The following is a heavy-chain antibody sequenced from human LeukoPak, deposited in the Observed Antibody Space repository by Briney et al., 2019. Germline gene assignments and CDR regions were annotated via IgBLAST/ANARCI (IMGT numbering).Heavy chain of an antibody. Sequence: SETLSLTCTVSGYSISSGYYWGWIRQPPGKGPEWIGSIYHSGSTYYNPSLKSRVTISVDTSKNQFSLKLSSVTAADTAVYYCATRPYCSSTSCYPEGYFDYWGQGTLVTVSS. CDR1: GYSISSGYY. CDR2: IYHSGST. J-gene: IGHJ4*02. D-gene: IGHD2-2*01. CDR3: ATRPYCSSTSCYPEGYFDY. V-gene: IGHV4-38-2*02.